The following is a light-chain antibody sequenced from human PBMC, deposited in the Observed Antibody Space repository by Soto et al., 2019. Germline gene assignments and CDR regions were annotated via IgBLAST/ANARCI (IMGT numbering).Light chain of an antibody. CDR1: SSDVGNYNL. CDR2: EVS. V-gene: IGLV2-14*02. CDR3: SSYTSSSTYV. Sequence: QSALTQPASVSGSPGQSITISCTGTSSDVGNYNLVTWYQQHPGKAPQLMIYEVSKRPSGVSDRFSGSKSGNTASLTISGLQAEDEADYYCSSYTSSSTYVFGTGTKVTVL. J-gene: IGLJ1*01.